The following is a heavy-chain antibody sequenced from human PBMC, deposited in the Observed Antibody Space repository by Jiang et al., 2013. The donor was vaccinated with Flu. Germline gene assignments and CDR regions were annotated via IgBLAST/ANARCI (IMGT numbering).Heavy chain of an antibody. CDR3: AREDSWDSSGWPFDY. CDR1: FTSYA. CDR2: INTNTGNP. J-gene: IGHJ4*02. V-gene: IGHV7-4-1*02. D-gene: IGHD3-22*01. Sequence: FTSYAMNWVRQAPGQGLEWMGWINTNTGNPTYAQGFTGRFVFSLDTSVSTAYLQISSLKAEDTAVYYCAREDSWDSSGWPFDYWGQGTLVTVSS.